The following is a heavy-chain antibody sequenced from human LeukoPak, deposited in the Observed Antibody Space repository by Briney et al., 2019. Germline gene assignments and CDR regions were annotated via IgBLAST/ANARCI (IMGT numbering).Heavy chain of an antibody. CDR2: VSDDGNNI. D-gene: IGHD3-22*01. CDR3: VRDRDSTGYDY. J-gene: IGHJ4*02. Sequence: PGGSLRLSCAASGFTFSNYPMHWVRQAPGKGLEWVAVVSDDGNNIYYADSVKGRFTISRDNSKNTLYLQTNSLRAEDTALYYCVRDRDSTGYDYWGQGTLVTVSS. CDR1: GFTFSNYP. V-gene: IGHV3-30*04.